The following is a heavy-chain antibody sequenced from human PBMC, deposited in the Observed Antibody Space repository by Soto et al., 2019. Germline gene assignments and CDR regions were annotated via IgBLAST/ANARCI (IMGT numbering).Heavy chain of an antibody. CDR3: ARGPTGWYGYDY. CDR1: GFTFSSSW. V-gene: IGHV3-74*01. D-gene: IGHD6-19*01. Sequence: EVQLVESGGGLVQPGGSLRLSCAASGFTFSSSWMHWVRQAPGKGLVWVSRINSDASRTNYADSVKGRFTISRDNATNTLYLQMNSLRVEDTALYYCARGPTGWYGYDYWGQGTLVTVSS. J-gene: IGHJ4*02. CDR2: INSDASRT.